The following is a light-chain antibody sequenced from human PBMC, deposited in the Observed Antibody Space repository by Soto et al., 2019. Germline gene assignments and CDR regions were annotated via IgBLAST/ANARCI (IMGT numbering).Light chain of an antibody. CDR2: AAS. Sequence: DIQMTQSPSSLSASVGDRVTITYRASQSISSYLNWYQQKPGKAPNLLIYAASSLQSGVPSRFSGSGSGTDFTLTISSLQPEDFATYYCQQSYSIPYTFGQGTKLEIK. CDR3: QQSYSIPYT. CDR1: QSISSY. J-gene: IGKJ2*01. V-gene: IGKV1-39*01.